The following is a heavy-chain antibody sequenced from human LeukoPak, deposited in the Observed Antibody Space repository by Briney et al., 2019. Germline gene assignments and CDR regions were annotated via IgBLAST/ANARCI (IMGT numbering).Heavy chain of an antibody. V-gene: IGHV3-11*04. CDR3: ARPLWLGEGFFDY. CDR1: GFIFSDYY. Sequence: GGSLRLSCAASGFIFSDYYMTWIRQAPGKGLEWISHIGSSGSTIYYADSMKGRFTISRDNTKKSLYLQMNSLRAEDTAVYYCARPLWLGEGFFDYWGQRTPVTVSS. CDR2: IGSSGSTI. D-gene: IGHD3-10*01. J-gene: IGHJ4*02.